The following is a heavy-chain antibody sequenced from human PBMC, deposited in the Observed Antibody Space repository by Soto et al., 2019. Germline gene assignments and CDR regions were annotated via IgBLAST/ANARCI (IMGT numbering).Heavy chain of an antibody. J-gene: IGHJ6*02. Sequence: EVQLLESGGGFVQPGGSMRLSCVASGFTFNPYAMNWVRQAPGKGPAWVSVMSGRGGSPFSADSVRGRFTTSRDTSKHTVYLQMDRLRVEDTAIYYCVKDLGYSLFAMGGGMDVWGRGTTVTVSS. V-gene: IGHV3-23*01. CDR2: MSGRGGSP. CDR3: VKDLGYSLFAMGGGMDV. D-gene: IGHD3-3*02. CDR1: GFTFNPYA.